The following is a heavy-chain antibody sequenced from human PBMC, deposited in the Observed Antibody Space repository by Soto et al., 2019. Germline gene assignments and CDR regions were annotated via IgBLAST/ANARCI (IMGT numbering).Heavy chain of an antibody. V-gene: IGHV3-7*01. Sequence: PGGSLRLSCAASGFTFSNYWMNWVRQAPGKGLEWVANIKKDGSEKYFVDSVKGRFTISRDNAKNSLYLQMNSLRAEDTAVYYCARDLGRTAAGYYYYYAMDVWGQGTTVTVSS. CDR2: IKKDGSEK. J-gene: IGHJ6*02. CDR3: ARDLGRTAAGYYYYYAMDV. CDR1: GFTFSNYW. D-gene: IGHD2-2*01.